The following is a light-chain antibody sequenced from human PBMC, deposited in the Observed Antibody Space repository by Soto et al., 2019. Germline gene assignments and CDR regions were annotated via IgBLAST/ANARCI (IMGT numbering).Light chain of an antibody. V-gene: IGKV4-1*01. CDR1: QSVLYSSNNKNY. J-gene: IGKJ2*01. Sequence: DIVMTQSPDSLAVSLGERATINCKSSQSVLYSSNNKNYLAWYQQKPGQPPKLLIYWASTRESGVPDRFSGSGSGTDVALTISRLQAEDVAVYYCQQYYNTPSYTFGQGTKLEIK. CDR2: WAS. CDR3: QQYYNTPSYT.